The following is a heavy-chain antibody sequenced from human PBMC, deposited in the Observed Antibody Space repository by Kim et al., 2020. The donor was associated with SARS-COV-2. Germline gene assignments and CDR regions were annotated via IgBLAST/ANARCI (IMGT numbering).Heavy chain of an antibody. CDR3: AAWGGRSLDY. D-gene: IGHD7-27*01. J-gene: IGHJ4*02. V-gene: IGHV1-3*01. Sequence: ASVKVSCKASGYTLIRYAMHWVRQAPGQGLESMGWINGANDNTHFSKNFQGRVTITRDTSARTIYMELSILTSEDTAVYYCAAWGGRSLDYWGQGTLVTV. CDR2: INGANDNT. CDR1: GYTLIRYA.